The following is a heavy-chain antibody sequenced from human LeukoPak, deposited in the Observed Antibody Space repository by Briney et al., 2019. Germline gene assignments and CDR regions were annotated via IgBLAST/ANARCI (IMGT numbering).Heavy chain of an antibody. J-gene: IGHJ4*02. V-gene: IGHV4-34*01. Sequence: NPSETLSLTCAVYGGSFSGYYWSWIRQPPGKGLEWLGEINHSGSTNYNPSLKSRVTISVDTSKNQFSLMLSSVTAADTAVYYCARGRQPTMIEVVTRPFDYWGQGTLVTVSS. D-gene: IGHD3-22*01. CDR2: INHSGST. CDR1: GGSFSGYY. CDR3: ARGRQPTMIEVVTRPFDY.